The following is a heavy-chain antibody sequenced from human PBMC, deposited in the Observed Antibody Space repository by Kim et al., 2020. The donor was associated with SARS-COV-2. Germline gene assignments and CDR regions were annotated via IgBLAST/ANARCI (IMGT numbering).Heavy chain of an antibody. V-gene: IGHV4-39*01. J-gene: IGHJ4*02. CDR2: IYYSGST. CDR1: GGSISSSSYY. D-gene: IGHD6-19*01. Sequence: SETLSLTCTVSGGSISSSSYYWGWIRQPPGKGLEWIGSIYYSGSTYYNPSLKSRVTISVDTSKNQFSLKLSSVTAADTAVYYCARRGQWLTPDYWGQGTLVTVSS. CDR3: ARRGQWLTPDY.